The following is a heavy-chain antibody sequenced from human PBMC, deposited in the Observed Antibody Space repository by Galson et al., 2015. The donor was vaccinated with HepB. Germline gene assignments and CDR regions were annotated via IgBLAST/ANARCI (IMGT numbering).Heavy chain of an antibody. V-gene: IGHV1-3*01. CDR2: INAGNGNT. J-gene: IGHJ4*02. CDR1: GYTFSSYA. Sequence: SVKVSCKASGYTFSSYAMHWVRQAPGQRLEWMGWINAGNGNTKYSQKFQGRVTITRDIYATTGYMELSSLRFEDTAVYYCARGREGSGIYRYWGQGTLVTVSS. CDR3: ARGREGSGIYRY. D-gene: IGHD3-10*01.